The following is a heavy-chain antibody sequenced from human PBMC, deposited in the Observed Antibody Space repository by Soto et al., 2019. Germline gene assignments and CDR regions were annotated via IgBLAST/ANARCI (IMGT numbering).Heavy chain of an antibody. Sequence: GGSLRLSCAASGFTFSSYAMHWVRQAPGKGLEWVAVISYDGSNKYYADSVKGRFTISRDNSKNTLYLQMNSLRAEDTAVYYCARAHYCSSTSCYRIDYWGQGTLVTVSS. CDR3: ARAHYCSSTSCYRIDY. D-gene: IGHD2-2*01. J-gene: IGHJ4*02. V-gene: IGHV3-30-3*01. CDR2: ISYDGSNK. CDR1: GFTFSSYA.